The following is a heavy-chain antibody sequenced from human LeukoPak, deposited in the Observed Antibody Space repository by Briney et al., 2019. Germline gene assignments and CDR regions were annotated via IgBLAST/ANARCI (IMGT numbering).Heavy chain of an antibody. D-gene: IGHD3-22*01. J-gene: IGHJ4*02. CDR2: ISSSGGST. V-gene: IGHV3-23*01. CDR1: GFTFSSYA. Sequence: GGSLRLSCAASGFTFSSYAMSWVRQAPGKGLEWVSGISSSGGSTYHADSVRGRFTISRDNSKNTQYLQINSLRVEDTAVYYCAKVGSGYYDHLDFWGQGILVTVSS. CDR3: AKVGSGYYDHLDF.